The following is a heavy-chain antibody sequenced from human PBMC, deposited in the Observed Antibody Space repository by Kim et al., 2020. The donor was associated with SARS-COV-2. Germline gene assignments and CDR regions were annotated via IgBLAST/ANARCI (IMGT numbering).Heavy chain of an antibody. CDR1: GFTFSSYW. J-gene: IGHJ6*02. CDR2: INSDGSST. V-gene: IGHV3-74*01. CDR3: ARSRGPYYYYGMDV. D-gene: IGHD3-10*01. Sequence: GGSLRLSCAASGFTFSSYWVHWVRQAPGKGLVWVSRINSDGSSTSYADSVKGRFTISRDNAKNTLYLQMNSLRAEDTAVYYCARSRGPYYYYGMDVWGQGTTVTVSS.